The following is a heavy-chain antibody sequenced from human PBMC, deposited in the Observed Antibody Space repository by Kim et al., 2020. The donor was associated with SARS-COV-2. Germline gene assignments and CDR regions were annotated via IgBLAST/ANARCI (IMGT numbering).Heavy chain of an antibody. Sequence: SETLSLTCAVYGGSFSGYYWSWIRQPPGKGLEWIGEINHSGSTNYNPSLKSRVTISVDTSKNQFSLKLSSVTAADTAVYYCARGGFGIVGATHNDYWGQGTLVTVSS. CDR3: ARGGFGIVGATHNDY. D-gene: IGHD1-26*01. V-gene: IGHV4-34*01. CDR2: INHSGST. CDR1: GGSFSGYY. J-gene: IGHJ4*02.